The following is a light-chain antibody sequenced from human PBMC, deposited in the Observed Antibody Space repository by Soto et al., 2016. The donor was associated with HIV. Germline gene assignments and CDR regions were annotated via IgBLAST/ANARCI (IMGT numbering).Light chain of an antibody. J-gene: IGKJ1*01. CDR2: KAS. CDR3: QQYNSYPRT. CDR1: QSISTW. V-gene: IGKV1-5*03. Sequence: DIQMTQSPSILSASVGDRVTITCRASQSISTWLAWYQQKPGKAPKLLIAKASVLQSGVPSRFSGSGSGTEFTLTINSLHPDDFATYYCQQYNSYPRTFGQGTQGGHQT.